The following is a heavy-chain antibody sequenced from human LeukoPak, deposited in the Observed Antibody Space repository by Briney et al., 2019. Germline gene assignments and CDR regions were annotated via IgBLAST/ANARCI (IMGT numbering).Heavy chain of an antibody. CDR2: IYTSGST. V-gene: IGHV4-4*07. Sequence: SETLSLTCTVSGGSISSYYWSWIRQPAGKGLEWIGRIYTSGSTNYNPSLKSRVTMSVDTSKNQFSLKLSSVTAADTAVYYCAKDAHPLGYDILTGYYSGRAAFFDYWGQGTLVTVSS. D-gene: IGHD3-9*01. CDR1: GGSISSYY. J-gene: IGHJ4*02. CDR3: AKDAHPLGYDILTGYYSGRAAFFDY.